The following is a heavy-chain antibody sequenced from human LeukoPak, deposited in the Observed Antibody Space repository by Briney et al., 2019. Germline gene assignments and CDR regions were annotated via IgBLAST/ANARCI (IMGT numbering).Heavy chain of an antibody. Sequence: SETLSLTCTVSGGSISSYYWSWMRQSPGKGLEWIGYIYYSGSTNYNPSLKSRVTISLDTSKNQFSLQLSSVTAADTAVYYCASTDWNYARWGQGILVTVSS. J-gene: IGHJ4*02. CDR1: GGSISSYY. CDR3: ASTDWNYAR. V-gene: IGHV4-59*08. CDR2: IYYSGST. D-gene: IGHD1-7*01.